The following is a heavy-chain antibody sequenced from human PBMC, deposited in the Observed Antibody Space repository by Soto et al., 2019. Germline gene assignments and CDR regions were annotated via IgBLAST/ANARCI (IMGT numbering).Heavy chain of an antibody. Sequence: QITLEESGPTRVKPTQTLTLTCTFSGFSLATSGVGVGWIRQPPGKALEWLGVIYWDDDKRYSPSLKSRVTITKDASNNQVVLTMTNMHPVDTATYYCAHRAVYSGSYWDGGSFDSWGQGALVTVSS. CDR1: GFSLATSGVG. D-gene: IGHD1-26*01. CDR2: IYWDDDK. CDR3: AHRAVYSGSYWDGGSFDS. V-gene: IGHV2-5*02. J-gene: IGHJ4*02.